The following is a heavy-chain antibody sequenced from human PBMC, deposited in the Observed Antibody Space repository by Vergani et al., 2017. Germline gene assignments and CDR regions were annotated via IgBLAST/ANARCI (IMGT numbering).Heavy chain of an antibody. V-gene: IGHV3-30*18. CDR2: ISYDGSNK. CDR3: AKDRGLD. J-gene: IGHJ4*02. D-gene: IGHD3-16*01. Sequence: QVQPVESGGGVVQPGRSLRLSCAASGFTFSSYGMHWVRQAPGKGLEWVAVISYDGSNKYYADSVKGRFTISRDNSKNTLYLQMNSLRAEDTAVYYCAKDRGLDWGQGTLVTVSS. CDR1: GFTFSSYG.